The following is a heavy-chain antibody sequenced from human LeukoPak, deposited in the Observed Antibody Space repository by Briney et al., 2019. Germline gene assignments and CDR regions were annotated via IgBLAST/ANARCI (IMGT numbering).Heavy chain of an antibody. J-gene: IGHJ4*02. CDR2: INSDGSST. V-gene: IGHV3-74*01. D-gene: IGHD3-3*01. CDR1: GFTFSSYW. CDR3: ARDRNTDFWSGYYTNYFDY. Sequence: RAGGSLRLSCAASGFTFSSYWMHWVRQAPGKGLVWVSRINSDGSSTSYADSVKGRFTISRDNAKNTLYLQMNSLRAEDAAVYYCARDRNTDFWSGYYTNYFDYWGQGTLVTVSS.